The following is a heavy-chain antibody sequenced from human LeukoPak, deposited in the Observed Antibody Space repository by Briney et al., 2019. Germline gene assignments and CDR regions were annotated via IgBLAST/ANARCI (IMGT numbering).Heavy chain of an antibody. Sequence: GASVTVSCKASGGTFSSYAISWVRQAPGQGLEWMGGIIPIFGTANYAQKFQGRVTITADESTSTAYMELSSLRSEDTAVYYCAREGGPDCSSTSCHYDFWSGYPNYYYYGMDVWGQGTTVTVSS. D-gene: IGHD2-2*01. CDR3: AREGGPDCSSTSCHYDFWSGYPNYYYYGMDV. J-gene: IGHJ6*02. CDR1: GGTFSSYA. V-gene: IGHV1-69*13. CDR2: IIPIFGTA.